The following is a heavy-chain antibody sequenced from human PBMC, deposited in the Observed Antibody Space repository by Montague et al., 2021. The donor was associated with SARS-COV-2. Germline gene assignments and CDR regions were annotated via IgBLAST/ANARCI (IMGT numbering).Heavy chain of an antibody. CDR1: GGSISSYY. J-gene: IGHJ3*02. D-gene: IGHD3-10*01. CDR2: VYYSGST. Sequence: SQTLSLTCTVSGGSISSYYWSWIRQPPGKELEWIGYVYYSGSTNYNPSLKSRVTISLDTSKNQFSLKLNSVTAADTAVYYCARGTYGPVAFDIGGQGTMVTVSS. V-gene: IGHV4-59*01. CDR3: ARGTYGPVAFDI.